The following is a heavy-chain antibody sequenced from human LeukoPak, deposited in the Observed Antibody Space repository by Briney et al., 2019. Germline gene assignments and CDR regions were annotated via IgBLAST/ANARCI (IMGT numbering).Heavy chain of an antibody. CDR1: GFTLSNHA. D-gene: IGHD3-16*02. J-gene: IGHJ4*02. V-gene: IGHV3-23*01. Sequence: GGSLTLSCAASGFTLSNHAMTCVPQAPRKGLEWVSVISGGGGDTYYADSVKGRFTTSRDNSKNSLYLQMNSRRAEDTAGYYCARVTGTDYIWGSYRYWGQVTVVTVSS. CDR2: ISGGGGDT. CDR3: ARVTGTDYIWGSYRY.